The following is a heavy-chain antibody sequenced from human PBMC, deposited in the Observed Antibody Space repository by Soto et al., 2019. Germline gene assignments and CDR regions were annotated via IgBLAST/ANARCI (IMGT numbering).Heavy chain of an antibody. V-gene: IGHV4-34*01. Sequence: XETLWLSCAVYGGCFSGYYWSWIRQPPGKGLEWIGEIKHSGSTNYNPSLKSRVTISVDTSKNQFSLKLSSVTAADTAVYYCAREARGYSYGPSRGYWFDPSGHGTLVTVS. CDR3: AREARGYSYGPSRGYWFDP. CDR1: GGCFSGYY. CDR2: IKHSGST. J-gene: IGHJ5*02. D-gene: IGHD5-18*01.